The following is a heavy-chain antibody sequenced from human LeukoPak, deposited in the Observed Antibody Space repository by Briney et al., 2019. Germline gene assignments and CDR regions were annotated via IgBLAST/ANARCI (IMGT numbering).Heavy chain of an antibody. CDR3: ARAMTDNYYYGMDV. CDR1: GFTFDDYG. D-gene: IGHD2-21*02. Sequence: GGSLRLSCAASGFTFDDYGMTWVRQAPGKGLEWVSGINWNGGSTGYADSVKGRFTISRDNAKNSLYLQMNSLRAEDTAFYYCARAMTDNYYYGMDVWGQGTTVTVSS. CDR2: INWNGGST. V-gene: IGHV3-20*04. J-gene: IGHJ6*02.